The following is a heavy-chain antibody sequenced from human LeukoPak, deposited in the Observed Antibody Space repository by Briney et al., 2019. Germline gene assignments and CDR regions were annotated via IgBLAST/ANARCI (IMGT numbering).Heavy chain of an antibody. V-gene: IGHV3-7*01. CDR2: IKEEGSEK. Sequence: PGGSLRRSCAASGFTFSGYLMSWVRQAPGKGLQWVANIKEEGSEKYYVDSVKGRFIISRDNAKNSLYLQMNSLRAEDTAVYYCPRDSSAAPHSYWGQGTLVTVFS. CDR3: PRDSSAAPHSY. J-gene: IGHJ4*02. CDR1: GFTFSGYL. D-gene: IGHD2-15*01.